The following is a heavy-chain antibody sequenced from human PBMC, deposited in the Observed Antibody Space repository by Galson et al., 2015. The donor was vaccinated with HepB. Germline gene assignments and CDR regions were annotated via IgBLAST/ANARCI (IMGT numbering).Heavy chain of an antibody. D-gene: IGHD2-15*01. CDR3: VKDLFGGCSGSTCPFDY. CDR1: GFIFNSFA. J-gene: IGHJ4*02. CDR2: ISGNGIST. V-gene: IGHV3-64D*06. Sequence: SLRLSCAASGFIFNSFAMNWVRQAPGKGLGFVSVISGNGISTYYTDSVKGRFTISRDNSKNTLYLQMSSLRPEDTAVYYCVKDLFGGCSGSTCPFDYWGQGTLVTVSS.